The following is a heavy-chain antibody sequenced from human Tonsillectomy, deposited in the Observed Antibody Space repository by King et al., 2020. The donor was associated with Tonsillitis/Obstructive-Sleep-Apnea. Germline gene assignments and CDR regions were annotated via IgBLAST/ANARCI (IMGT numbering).Heavy chain of an antibody. V-gene: IGHV4-59*01. CDR2: IYNSGST. J-gene: IGHJ3*02. CDR3: ARDMVLEAGGDAFDI. CDR1: GGSISSYY. Sequence: QLQESGPGLVKPSETLSLTCTVSGGSISSYYWSWIRPPPGKGLEWIGYIYNSGSTNYNPSLKSRVTISADTSKNQFSLRLSSVTAADTAVYYCARDMVLEAGGDAFDIWGHGTMVTVSS. D-gene: IGHD2-8*01.